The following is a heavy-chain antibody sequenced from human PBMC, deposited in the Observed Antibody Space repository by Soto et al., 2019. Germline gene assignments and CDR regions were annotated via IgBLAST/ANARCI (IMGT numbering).Heavy chain of an antibody. CDR2: FDPEDGET. V-gene: IGHV1-24*01. J-gene: IGHJ4*02. CDR1: GYTLTDLS. D-gene: IGHD2-8*01. CDR3: ATTAGLLDCTNGVCYRPPIDY. Sequence: ASVKVSCTVSGYTLTDLSIHWVRQAPGKGLEWMGGFDPEDGETIYAQKFQGRVTMTEDTSTDTAYMELSSLRSEDTAVYYCATTAGLLDCTNGVCYRPPIDYWGQGTLVTVS.